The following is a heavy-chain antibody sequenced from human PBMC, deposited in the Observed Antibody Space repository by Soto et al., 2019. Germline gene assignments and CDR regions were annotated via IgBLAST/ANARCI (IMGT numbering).Heavy chain of an antibody. D-gene: IGHD2-15*01. Sequence: ASVKVSCKASGYTFTSYDINWVRQATGQGLEWMGWMNPNSGNTGYAQKFQGRVTMTRNTSISTAYMELSSLRSEDTAVYYCARYCSGGSCKTSYAFDIWGQGTMVTVS. CDR1: GYTFTSYD. J-gene: IGHJ3*02. V-gene: IGHV1-8*01. CDR3: ARYCSGGSCKTSYAFDI. CDR2: MNPNSGNT.